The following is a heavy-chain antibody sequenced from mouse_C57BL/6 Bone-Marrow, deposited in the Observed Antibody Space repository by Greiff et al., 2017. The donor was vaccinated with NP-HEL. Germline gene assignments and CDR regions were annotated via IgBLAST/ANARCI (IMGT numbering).Heavy chain of an antibody. D-gene: IGHD1-1*01. CDR2: IYWDDDK. J-gene: IGHJ4*01. V-gene: IGHV8-12*01. CDR1: GFSLSTSGMG. Sequence: QVTLKESGPGILQSSQTLSLTCSFSGFSLSTSGMGVSWIRQPSGKGLEWLAHIYWDDDKRYNPSLKSRLTISKATSRNQVFLKITSVDTADTATYYCARIYYYGSSYAMDYWGQGTSVTVSS. CDR3: ARIYYYGSSYAMDY.